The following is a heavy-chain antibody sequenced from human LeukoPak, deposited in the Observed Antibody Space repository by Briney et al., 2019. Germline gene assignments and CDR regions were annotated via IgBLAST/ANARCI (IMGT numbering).Heavy chain of an antibody. J-gene: IGHJ4*02. Sequence: ASVKVSCKASGYTFTNYALHWVRQAPGQRVGWMGWINAGNGDTKYSQKFQGRVAITRDTSANTAYMELSSRRSEDTAVYHCARGYCSSTSCQYYFDYWGQETLVTVSS. D-gene: IGHD2-2*01. CDR2: INAGNGDT. CDR3: ARGYCSSTSCQYYFDY. CDR1: GYTFTNYA. V-gene: IGHV1-3*01.